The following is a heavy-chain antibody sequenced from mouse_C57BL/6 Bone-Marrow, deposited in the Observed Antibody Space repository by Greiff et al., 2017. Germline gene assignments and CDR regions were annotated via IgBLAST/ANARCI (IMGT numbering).Heavy chain of an antibody. CDR3: ATLITTVVANWYFDV. Sequence: QVQLQQPGAELVMPGASVKLSCKASGYTFTSYWMPWVQQRPGQGLEWIGEIDPSDSYTNYNQKFKGKSTLTVDKSSSTAYMHLSSLTSEDSAVYYCATLITTVVANWYFDVWGTGTTVTVSS. CDR2: IDPSDSYT. CDR1: GYTFTSYW. D-gene: IGHD1-1*01. J-gene: IGHJ1*03. V-gene: IGHV1-69*01.